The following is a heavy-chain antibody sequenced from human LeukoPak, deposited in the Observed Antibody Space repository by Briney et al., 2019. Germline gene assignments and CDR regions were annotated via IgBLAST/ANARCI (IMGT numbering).Heavy chain of an antibody. CDR2: ISGSGGST. CDR3: AKVYYYDSSGPIDY. D-gene: IGHD3-22*01. Sequence: GGSLRLSCAASGFTFSTHAMSWVRQAPGKGLEWVSAISGSGGSTYYADSVKGRFTISRDNSKNTLYLQMNSLRAEDTAVYYCAKVYYYDSSGPIDYWGQGTLVTVSS. J-gene: IGHJ4*02. CDR1: GFTFSTHA. V-gene: IGHV3-23*01.